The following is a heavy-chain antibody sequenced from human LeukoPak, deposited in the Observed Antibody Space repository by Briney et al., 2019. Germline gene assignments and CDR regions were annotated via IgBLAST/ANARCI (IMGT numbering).Heavy chain of an antibody. CDR3: ARRSIVGATRGNWFDP. D-gene: IGHD1-26*01. V-gene: IGHV5-51*01. CDR2: IYPGDSDT. J-gene: IGHJ5*02. CDR1: GYSFTSYW. Sequence: GASLQISCKGSGYSFTSYWIGWVRQLPGKGLEWMGIIYPGDSDTRYSPSFQGQVTISADKSISTAYLQWSSLKASDTAMYYCARRSIVGATRGNWFDPWGQGTLVTVSS.